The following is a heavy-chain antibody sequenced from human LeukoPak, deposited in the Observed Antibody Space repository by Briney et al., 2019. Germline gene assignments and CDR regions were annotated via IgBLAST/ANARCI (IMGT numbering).Heavy chain of an antibody. J-gene: IGHJ4*02. Sequence: PSETLSLTCTVSGGSISSYYWSWIRQPPGKGLDWIGYIDYSGSTNYNPSLKSRVTISVDTSKNQFSLKLSSVTAADTAVYYCARGYYDSSGYWLSYFDYWGQGTLVTVSS. CDR3: ARGYYDSSGYWLSYFDY. CDR2: IDYSGST. D-gene: IGHD3-22*01. CDR1: GGSISSYY. V-gene: IGHV4-59*08.